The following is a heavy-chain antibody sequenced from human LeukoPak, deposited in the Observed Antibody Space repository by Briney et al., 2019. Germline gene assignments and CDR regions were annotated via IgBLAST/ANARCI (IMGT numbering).Heavy chain of an antibody. J-gene: IGHJ6*04. V-gene: IGHV1-69*01. D-gene: IGHD6-13*01. Sequence: SVKVSCKASGGTFSSYAISWVRQAPGQRLEWTGGIRPILGTAEYAQKFEGRVTITADESTSTAYMELSGLRSEDTAVYYCARGVIAAAGTRYYYYYYGMDVWGKGTTVTVSS. CDR2: IRPILGTA. CDR3: ARGVIAAAGTRYYYYYYGMDV. CDR1: GGTFSSYA.